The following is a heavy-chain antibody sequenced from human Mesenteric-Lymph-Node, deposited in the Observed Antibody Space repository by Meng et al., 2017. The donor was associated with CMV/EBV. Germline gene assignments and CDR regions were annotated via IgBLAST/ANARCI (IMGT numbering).Heavy chain of an antibody. CDR2: IYYSGGT. V-gene: IGHV4-30-4*01. CDR3: ARFHYYQSSGYFPAFFDY. J-gene: IGHJ4*02. D-gene: IGHD3-22*01. CDR1: GGSISTDNYY. Sequence: LRLSCTVSGGSISTDNYYWRWIRQPPGKGLEWIGYIYYSGGTDYNPSLKSRVVISLDASKSQFSLRLSAVTAADAALYYCARFHYYQSSGYFPAFFDYWGQGTLVTVSS.